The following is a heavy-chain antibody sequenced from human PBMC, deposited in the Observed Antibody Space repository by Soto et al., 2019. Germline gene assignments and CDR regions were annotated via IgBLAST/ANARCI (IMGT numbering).Heavy chain of an antibody. CDR3: ARVSSGYYYYYYMDV. Sequence: ESGGGVVRPGGSLRLSCAASGFTFDDYGMSWVRQAPGKGLEWVSGINWNGGSTGYADSVKGRFTISRDNAKNSLYLQMNSLRAEDTALYHCARVSSGYYYYYYMDVWGKGTTVTVSS. CDR2: INWNGGST. V-gene: IGHV3-20*01. CDR1: GFTFDDYG. J-gene: IGHJ6*03.